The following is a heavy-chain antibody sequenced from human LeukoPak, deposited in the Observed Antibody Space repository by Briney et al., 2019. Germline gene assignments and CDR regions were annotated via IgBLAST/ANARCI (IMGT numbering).Heavy chain of an antibody. CDR1: GFTFSSYA. D-gene: IGHD3-22*01. V-gene: IGHV3-64*01. CDR2: ISSNGGST. CDR3: ARSGKVYYDSSGYYYPDAFDI. Sequence: GGSLRLSCAASGFTFSSYAMHWVRQAPGKGLEYVSAISSNGGSTYYANSVKGRFTISRDNSKNTLYLQMGSLRAEDMAVYYCARSGKVYYDSSGYYYPDAFDIWGKGTTVTVSS. J-gene: IGHJ3*02.